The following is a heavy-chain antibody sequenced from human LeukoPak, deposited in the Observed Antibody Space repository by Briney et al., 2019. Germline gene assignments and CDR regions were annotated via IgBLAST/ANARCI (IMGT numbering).Heavy chain of an antibody. V-gene: IGHV4-59*12. J-gene: IGHJ4*02. CDR1: GGSISSYY. D-gene: IGHD5-12*01. CDR2: IYYSGRT. Sequence: SETLSLTCSVSGGSISSYYWSWIRQPPGRGLEWIGYIYYSGRTSYNPSLKSRVTISVDTSKNQFSLKLSSVTAADTAVYYCARGGYSGYDYLPKKKRKTFGRYDYWGQGTLVTVSS. CDR3: ARGGYSGYDYLPKKKRKTFGRYDY.